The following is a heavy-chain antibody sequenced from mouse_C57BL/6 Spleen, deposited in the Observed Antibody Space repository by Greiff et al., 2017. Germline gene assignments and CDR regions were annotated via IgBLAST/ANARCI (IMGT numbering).Heavy chain of an antibody. CDR3: ARGYDGYYRTWFAY. J-gene: IGHJ3*01. Sequence: EVQLVESGGDLVKPGGSLKLSCAASGFTFSSYGMSWVRQTPDKRLEWVATISSGGSYTYYPDSVKGRFTISRDNAKNTLYLQMSSLKSEDTAMYYCARGYDGYYRTWFAYWGQGTLVTVSA. D-gene: IGHD2-3*01. V-gene: IGHV5-6*01. CDR1: GFTFSSYG. CDR2: ISSGGSYT.